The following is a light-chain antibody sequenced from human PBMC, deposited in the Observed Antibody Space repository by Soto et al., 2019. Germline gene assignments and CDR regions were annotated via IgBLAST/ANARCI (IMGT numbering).Light chain of an antibody. Sequence: DMQMTQYPSTLSASVGDRVTITCRVSQSLSRWLAWSQQKPGKAPKLLIHDASSLESGVPSRFSCSGSGTEFTLTISSLQPADFAPYYCQQYNSYPRTFGQGTKVEIK. CDR2: DAS. J-gene: IGKJ1*01. CDR3: QQYNSYPRT. V-gene: IGKV1-5*01. CDR1: QSLSRW.